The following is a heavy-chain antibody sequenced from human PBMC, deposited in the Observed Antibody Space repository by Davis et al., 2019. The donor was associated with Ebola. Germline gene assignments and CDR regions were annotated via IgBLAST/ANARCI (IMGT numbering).Heavy chain of an antibody. CDR2: ISGTGASF. Sequence: PGGSLRLSCAASGFTFDNYAMSWVRQAPGRGLEWISTISGTGASFYYADSVKGRFTISRDDPKNMVYLQMNSLRAEDTAIYFCVKDVMTSWVMPDAFETWGQGTKVTVSS. J-gene: IGHJ3*02. CDR1: GFTFDNYA. D-gene: IGHD2-2*01. CDR3: VKDVMTSWVMPDAFET. V-gene: IGHV3-23*01.